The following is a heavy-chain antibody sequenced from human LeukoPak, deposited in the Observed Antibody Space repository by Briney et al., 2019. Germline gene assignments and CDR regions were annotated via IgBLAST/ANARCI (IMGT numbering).Heavy chain of an antibody. D-gene: IGHD4-17*01. CDR2: ISSSSSYK. Sequence: GGSLRLSCAASGFTFSSYSMNWVRQAPGKGLEWVSSISSSSSYKYYADSVKGRFTISRDNAKNSLYLQMNSLRAEDTAVYYCARGQDYGDYGIYFDYWGQGTLVTVSS. J-gene: IGHJ4*02. CDR1: GFTFSSYS. CDR3: ARGQDYGDYGIYFDY. V-gene: IGHV3-21*01.